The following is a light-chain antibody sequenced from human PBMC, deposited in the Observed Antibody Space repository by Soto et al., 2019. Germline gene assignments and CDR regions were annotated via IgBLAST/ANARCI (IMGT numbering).Light chain of an antibody. J-gene: IGKJ5*01. CDR3: QQYDNLPIT. CDR1: QDIKHY. V-gene: IGKV1-33*01. Sequence: DIHMSQSPSSLSASVGYRFTITCQARQDIKHYLNWYQQKPVKAPNLLIYDTSVLETGVPSRYSGSKSGTDFTFTISSLQPEDVVPYYCQQYDNLPITFGQGTRLEIK. CDR2: DTS.